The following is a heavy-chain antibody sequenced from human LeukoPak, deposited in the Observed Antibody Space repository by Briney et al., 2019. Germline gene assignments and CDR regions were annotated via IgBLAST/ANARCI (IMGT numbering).Heavy chain of an antibody. J-gene: IGHJ4*02. CDR2: INPSSGGT. CDR1: GYTFTGYY. Sequence: ASVKVSRKASGYTFTGYYMHWVRQAPGQGLEWMGRINPSSGGTNYAQKFQGRVTMTRDTSISTAYMELSRLRSDDTAVYYCASQHPIGIAVAVTHYWGQATLVTISS. CDR3: ASQHPIGIAVAVTHY. D-gene: IGHD6-19*01. V-gene: IGHV1-2*06.